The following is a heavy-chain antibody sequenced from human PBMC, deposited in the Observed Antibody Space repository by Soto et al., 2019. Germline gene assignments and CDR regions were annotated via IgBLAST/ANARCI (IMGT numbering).Heavy chain of an antibody. CDR3: AKLRSSSWTQYAFDV. V-gene: IGHV3-30*18. Sequence: GGSLRLSCAASGFTFNIYGMHWVRQAPDKGLEWVALISYDGSNQYYADSVKGRFTISRDNSKNTLFLQMNSLRGEDTAVYYCAKLRSSSWTQYAFDVWGHGTVVTVSS. CDR2: ISYDGSNQ. CDR1: GFTFNIYG. J-gene: IGHJ3*01. D-gene: IGHD6-13*01.